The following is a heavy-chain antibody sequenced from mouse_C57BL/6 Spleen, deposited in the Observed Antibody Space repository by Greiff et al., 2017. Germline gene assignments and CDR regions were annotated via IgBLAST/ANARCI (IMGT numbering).Heavy chain of an antibody. Sequence: EVKLVESGGDLVKPGGSLKLSCAASGFTFSSYGMSWVRQTPDKRLEWVATISSGGSYTYYPDSVKGRFTISRDNAKNTLYLQMSSLKSEDTAMYYCARQEKDGNYGYWGQGTTLTVSS. D-gene: IGHD2-1*01. CDR1: GFTFSSYG. V-gene: IGHV5-6*02. CDR3: ARQEKDGNYGY. CDR2: ISSGGSYT. J-gene: IGHJ2*01.